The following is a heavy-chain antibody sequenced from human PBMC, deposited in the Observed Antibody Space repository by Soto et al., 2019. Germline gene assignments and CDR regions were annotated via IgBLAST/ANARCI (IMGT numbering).Heavy chain of an antibody. CDR1: GGSISSGDYY. CDR2: IYYSGST. Sequence: TLSLTCSVSGGSISSGDYYCSCIRQPPRKGLERIGYIYYSGSTYYNPSLKSRVTISVDTSKKQFSLKLSSVTAADTAVYYCSRGSGSYSYYYYGMDVWGRGTTVTVSS. CDR3: SRGSGSYSYYYYGMDV. V-gene: IGHV4-30-4*01. D-gene: IGHD1-26*01. J-gene: IGHJ6*02.